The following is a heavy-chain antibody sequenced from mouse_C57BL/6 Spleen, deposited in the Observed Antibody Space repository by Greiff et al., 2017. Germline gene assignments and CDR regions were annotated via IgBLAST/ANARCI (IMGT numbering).Heavy chain of an antibody. Sequence: VQLQQSGPELVKPGASVKISCKASGYTFTDYYMNWVKQSHGKSLEWIGDINPNNGGTSYNQKFKGKATLTVDKSSSTAYMELRSLTSEDSAVYYCASLSTTVVAFDYWGQGTTLTVSS. CDR2: INPNNGGT. V-gene: IGHV1-26*01. CDR1: GYTFTDYY. J-gene: IGHJ2*01. D-gene: IGHD1-1*01. CDR3: ASLSTTVVAFDY.